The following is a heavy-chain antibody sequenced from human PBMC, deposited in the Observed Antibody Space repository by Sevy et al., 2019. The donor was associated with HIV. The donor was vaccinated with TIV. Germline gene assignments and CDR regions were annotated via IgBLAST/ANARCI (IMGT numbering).Heavy chain of an antibody. CDR2: ISGSGDTT. Sequence: HSGGSLRLSCAASGFNFHSYAMTWVRQAPGKGLEWVSAISGSGDTTYFADSVRGRFTVSRDNLKNTVFLQLNSLRVEDTAVYFCAKVGDGFWSGPEVNWFDPWGQGTLVTVSS. CDR1: GFNFHSYA. V-gene: IGHV3-23*01. CDR3: AKVGDGFWSGPEVNWFDP. J-gene: IGHJ5*02. D-gene: IGHD3-3*01.